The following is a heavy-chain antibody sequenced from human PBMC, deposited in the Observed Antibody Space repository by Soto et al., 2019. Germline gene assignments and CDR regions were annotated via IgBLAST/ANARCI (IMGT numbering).Heavy chain of an antibody. CDR1: GYTFTGYG. J-gene: IGHJ6*02. CDR3: TTGIVVVIPSGMDV. D-gene: IGHD3-22*01. Sequence: GASVKVSCKASGYTFTGYGISWVRQAPGQGLEWMGWISAYNGNTNYAQKLQGRVTMTTDTSTSTAYMELNSLKTEDTAVYYCTTGIVVVIPSGMDVWGQGTTVTVSS. CDR2: ISAYNGNT. V-gene: IGHV1-18*01.